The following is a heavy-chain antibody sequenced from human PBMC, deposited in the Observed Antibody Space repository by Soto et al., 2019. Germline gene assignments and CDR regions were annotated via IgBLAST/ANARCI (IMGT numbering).Heavy chain of an antibody. D-gene: IGHD3-22*01. J-gene: IGHJ6*02. CDR1: DFTFGSYV. Sequence: QVQLVESGGGVVQPERSQRLSCVASDFTFGSYVMHWVRQAPGKGLQWVALISFDGSSQYYADSLKGRFTISKDNSRNTMYLQMDSLRPEDTAVYYCTREMIPMIMGAMSALAVWGHGTTVTVS. V-gene: IGHV3-30*03. CDR3: TREMIPMIMGAMSALAV. CDR2: ISFDGSSQ.